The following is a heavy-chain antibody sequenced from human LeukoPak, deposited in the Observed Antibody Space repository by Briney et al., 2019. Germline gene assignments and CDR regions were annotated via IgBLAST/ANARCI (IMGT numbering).Heavy chain of an antibody. D-gene: IGHD1-1*01. J-gene: IGHJ4*02. V-gene: IGHV3-23*01. CDR2: ISASGGST. Sequence: PGGSLRLSCAASGFIFSNYAMSWVRQAPGKGLEWVSAISASGGSTYYADSVKGRFTISRDNSKNTLYLQMNSLRAEDTAIYYCAPNWNLDYWGQGSLVTVSS. CDR1: GFIFSNYA. CDR3: APNWNLDY.